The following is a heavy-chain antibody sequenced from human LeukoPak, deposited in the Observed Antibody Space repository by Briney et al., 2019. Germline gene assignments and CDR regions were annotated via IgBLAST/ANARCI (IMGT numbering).Heavy chain of an antibody. D-gene: IGHD6-6*01. V-gene: IGHV1-2*02. CDR1: GYTFTDYY. Sequence: ASVKVSCKASGYTFTDYYMHWVRQAPGRGLEWMGWINPNSGGTNFAQKFRGRVAMTRDTSISTAYLELGSLRSDDTAVYFCARARWQLVPYFDSWGQGTLVTVSS. CDR2: INPNSGGT. CDR3: ARARWQLVPYFDS. J-gene: IGHJ4*02.